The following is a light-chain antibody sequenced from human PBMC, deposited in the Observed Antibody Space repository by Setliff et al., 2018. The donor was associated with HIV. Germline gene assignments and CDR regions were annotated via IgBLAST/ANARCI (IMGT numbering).Light chain of an antibody. CDR2: AVS. J-gene: IGLJ1*01. Sequence: QSALTQPASVSGSPGQSITISCTGGSSDVGGYNYVSWYQQHPGKAPKLMIYAVSNRPSGVSNRFSGSKSGNTASLTISGLQAEDEADYYCSSYTSSTPLYVFGTGTKVTVL. CDR1: SSDVGGYNY. V-gene: IGLV2-14*03. CDR3: SSYTSSTPLYV.